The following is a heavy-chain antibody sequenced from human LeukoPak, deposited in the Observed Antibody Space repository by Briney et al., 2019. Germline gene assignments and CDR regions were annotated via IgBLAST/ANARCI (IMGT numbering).Heavy chain of an antibody. V-gene: IGHV4-59*01. CDR1: GGSISSYY. Sequence: SETLSLTCSVSGGSISSYYWSWIRQPPGKAPEWIGYINNSGSTNYNPSVKSRVTISVDTSKKQFSLRLSSVTTADTAVYYCAKDRSPRGYSYGYFDYWGQGILVTVSS. D-gene: IGHD5-18*01. CDR2: INNSGST. J-gene: IGHJ4*02. CDR3: AKDRSPRGYSYGYFDY.